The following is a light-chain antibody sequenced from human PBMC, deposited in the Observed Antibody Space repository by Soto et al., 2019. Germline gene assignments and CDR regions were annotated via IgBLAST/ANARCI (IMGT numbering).Light chain of an antibody. Sequence: DIQMTQSPSSLSASVGDRVTITFQASQDISNYLNWYQQKPGKAPKLLIYDASNVETGVPSRFSGSGSGTDFTFTISSLQPDDIATYYWQQYDNLHPVLPFGGGTKVAIK. V-gene: IGKV1-33*01. J-gene: IGKJ4*01. CDR1: QDISNY. CDR2: DAS. CDR3: QQYDNLHPVLP.